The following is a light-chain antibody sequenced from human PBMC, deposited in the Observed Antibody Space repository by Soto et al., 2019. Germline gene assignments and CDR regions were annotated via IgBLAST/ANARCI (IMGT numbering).Light chain of an antibody. J-gene: IGKJ5*01. Sequence: DIQMTQSPSSVSASVGDRVTITCRASQDISTWLAWYQQKPGKAPKLLIYAASSLFSGVPSRFSGSGSGTDFTLTISSLKPEDFATYYCQQADSLPRVTFRQCTRREIK. CDR3: QQADSLPRVT. V-gene: IGKV1-12*01. CDR1: QDISTW. CDR2: AAS.